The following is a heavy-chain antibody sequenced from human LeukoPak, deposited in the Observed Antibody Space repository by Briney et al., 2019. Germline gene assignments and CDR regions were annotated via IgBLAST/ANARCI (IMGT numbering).Heavy chain of an antibody. CDR3: AKDRLSGYYYYMGV. CDR2: IRYDGSNK. J-gene: IGHJ6*03. CDR1: GFTFSSYA. Sequence: GGSLRLSCAASGFTFSSYAMSWVRQAPGKGLEWVAFIRYDGSNKYYADSVKGRFTISRDNSKNTLYLQMNSLRAEDTAVYYCAKDRLSGYYYYMGVWGKGTTVTVSS. D-gene: IGHD6-19*01. V-gene: IGHV3-30*02.